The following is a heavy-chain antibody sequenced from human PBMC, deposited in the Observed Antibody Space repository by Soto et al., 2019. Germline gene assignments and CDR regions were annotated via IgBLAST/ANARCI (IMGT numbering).Heavy chain of an antibody. D-gene: IGHD2-15*01. CDR3: ARVLTRYCSGGSCYSMTDAFDI. J-gene: IGHJ3*02. CDR1: GGSISSGGYY. V-gene: IGHV4-31*01. CDR2: IYYSGST. Sequence: QVQLQESGPGLVKPSQTLSLTCTVSGGSISSGGYYWSWIRQHPGKGLEWIGYIYYSGSTYYNPSLKSLVTISVDTSKNQFSLKLSSVTDADTAVYYCARVLTRYCSGGSCYSMTDAFDIWGQGTMVTVSS.